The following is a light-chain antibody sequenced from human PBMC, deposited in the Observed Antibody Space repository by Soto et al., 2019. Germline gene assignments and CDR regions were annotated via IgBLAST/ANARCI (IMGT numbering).Light chain of an antibody. V-gene: IGLV2-14*01. Sequence: QSALTQPASVSGSPGQSITISCTGTSSDVGRHNYVSWYQQFPGKAPKLMISEVNNRPSGVSSRFSGSKSGNTASLTISGLQAEDEADYYCSSYTSSSTVVVGGGTKLTVL. CDR2: EVN. CDR3: SSYTSSSTVV. CDR1: SSDVGRHNY. J-gene: IGLJ2*01.